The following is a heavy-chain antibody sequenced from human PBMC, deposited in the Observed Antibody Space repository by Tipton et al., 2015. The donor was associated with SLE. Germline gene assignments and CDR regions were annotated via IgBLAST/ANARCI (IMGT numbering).Heavy chain of an antibody. D-gene: IGHD2-8*01. J-gene: IGHJ6*02. V-gene: IGHV4-39*07. CDR3: ARGMLTWRGAIIGVDV. CDR1: GGSISSYY. Sequence: GLVKPSETLSLTCTVSGGSISSYYWGWIRQSPGKGLEWIGGIHYSGDTYYNPSLISRVTISVDTSKNQFSLKMTSVTAADTAVYYCARGMLTWRGAIIGVDVWGQGTSVNVSS. CDR2: IHYSGDT.